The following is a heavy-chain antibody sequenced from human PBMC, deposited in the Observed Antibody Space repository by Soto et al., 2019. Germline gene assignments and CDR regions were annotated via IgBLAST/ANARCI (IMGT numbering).Heavy chain of an antibody. V-gene: IGHV6-1*01. Sequence: QIQLQQSGPRLVKPSETLSLTCDISGDSVSSKSAAWNWIRQSPSRGLEWLGRTFYRSKWYNDFAVSVKGRISVNPDTSKHQFSLQLNSVTPEDTAVYYCTRAVAGTGYGMDVWGQGTTVTVSS. J-gene: IGHJ6*02. D-gene: IGHD6-19*01. CDR2: TFYRSKWYN. CDR1: GDSVSSKSAA. CDR3: TRAVAGTGYGMDV.